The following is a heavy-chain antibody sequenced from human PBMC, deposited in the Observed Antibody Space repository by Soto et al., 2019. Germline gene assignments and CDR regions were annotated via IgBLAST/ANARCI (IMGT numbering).Heavy chain of an antibody. D-gene: IGHD2-8*01. CDR3: TRDAQVSDPGRFDP. Sequence: PGGPLRLSCPPSGFTFSSYSMIWARQAPGKGLEWVSLITSSSNYIYYADSVKGGVTTSRDNAKNSMYLQKNSLRAEDTAAYNFTRDAQVSDPGRFDPWGQGA. CDR2: ITSSSNYI. V-gene: IGHV3-21*01. J-gene: IGHJ5*02. CDR1: GFTFSSYS.